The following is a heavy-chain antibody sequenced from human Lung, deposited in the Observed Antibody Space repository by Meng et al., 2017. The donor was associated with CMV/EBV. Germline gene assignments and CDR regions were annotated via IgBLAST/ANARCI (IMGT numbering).Heavy chain of an antibody. CDR3: ARIERRRILKYCGSDCSTTDY. Sequence: QVQLQESGPGLVKPSGTLSLTCAVSGGSISSSNLWTWVRQVPGKGLDWIGEIYHSGSTNYNPSLKSRVTISVDKFKNQFSLKLGSVTAADTAVYYCARIERRRILKYCGSDCSTTDYWGQGTLVTVSS. D-gene: IGHD2-21*02. J-gene: IGHJ4*02. CDR2: IYHSGST. V-gene: IGHV4-4*02. CDR1: GGSISSSNL.